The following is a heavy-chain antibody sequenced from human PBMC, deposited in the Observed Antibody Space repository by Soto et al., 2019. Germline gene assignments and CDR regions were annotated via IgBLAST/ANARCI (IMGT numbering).Heavy chain of an antibody. V-gene: IGHV3-33*01. CDR3: ARDLSVNPMGIYYYYYGMDV. CDR2: IWYDGSNK. J-gene: IGHJ6*02. Sequence: GGSLRLSCAASGFTFSSYGMHWVRQAPGKGLEWVAVIWYDGSNKYYADSVKGRFTISRDNSKNTLYLQMNSLRAEDTAVYYCARDLSVNPMGIYYYYYGMDVWGQGTTVTVSS. CDR1: GFTFSSYG. D-gene: IGHD3-10*01.